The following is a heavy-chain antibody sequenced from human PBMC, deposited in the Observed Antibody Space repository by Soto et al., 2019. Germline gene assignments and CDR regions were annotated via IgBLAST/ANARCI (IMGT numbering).Heavy chain of an antibody. D-gene: IGHD3-22*01. CDR1: GFTVSSNY. CDR2: IYSGGST. CDR3: ARAGNDSSGYYPFDP. Sequence: GGSLRLSCAASGFTVSSNYMSWVRQAPGKGLEWVSVIYSGGSTYYADSVKGRFTISSDNSKNTLYLQMNSLRAEDTAVYYCARAGNDSSGYYPFDPWGQGTLVTVS. J-gene: IGHJ5*02. V-gene: IGHV3-53*01.